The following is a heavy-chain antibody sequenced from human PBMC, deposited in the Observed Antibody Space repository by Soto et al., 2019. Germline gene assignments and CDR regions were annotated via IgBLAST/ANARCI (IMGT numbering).Heavy chain of an antibody. CDR1: GGSINSGGYS. V-gene: IGHV4-30-2*02. CDR2: IYHTGTT. CDR3: TWGGDAYKNGH. J-gene: IGHJ4*02. Sequence: SETLSLTCTVSGGSINSGGYSWTWIRQPPGKGLEWIGFIYHTGTTYYNPSLKSRVTMSVDTSKNQFSLKLTSVNAADTAVYYCTWGGDAYKNGHWGQGTLVTVSS. D-gene: IGHD2-21*01.